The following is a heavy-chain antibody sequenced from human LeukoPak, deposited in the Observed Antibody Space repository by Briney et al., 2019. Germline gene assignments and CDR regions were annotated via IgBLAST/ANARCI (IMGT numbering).Heavy chain of an antibody. Sequence: ASVKISCKASGYIFSNYFIHWVRQAPGQGLEWPAIINPTSRNATYAQSFQGRVSVTRDASTETVYMEMSGLTSDDTAVYYCARGGTIRYNILRYLDYLFIYWGQGTLVTVSS. V-gene: IGHV1-46*01. CDR2: INPTSRNA. CDR1: GYIFSNYF. D-gene: IGHD3-9*01. J-gene: IGHJ4*02. CDR3: ARGGTIRYNILRYLDYLFIY.